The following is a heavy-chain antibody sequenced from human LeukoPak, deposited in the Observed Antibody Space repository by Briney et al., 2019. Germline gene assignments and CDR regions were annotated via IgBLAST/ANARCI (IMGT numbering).Heavy chain of an antibody. CDR1: GGSISSSSNY. J-gene: IGHJ4*02. CDR3: ARDTYYYDSSGYYYFDY. V-gene: IGHV4-39*07. Sequence: SETLSLTCSVSGGSISSSSNYWGWIRQPPGKGLEWIGSIYYSGDTYYNPSLRSRVTISVDTSKNQFSLKLSSVTAADTAVYYCARDTYYYDSSGYYYFDYWGQGTLVTVSS. D-gene: IGHD3-22*01. CDR2: IYYSGDT.